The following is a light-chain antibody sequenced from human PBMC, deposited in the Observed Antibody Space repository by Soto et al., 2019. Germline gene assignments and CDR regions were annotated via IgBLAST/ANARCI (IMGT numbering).Light chain of an antibody. CDR1: SSDFGGYNV. J-gene: IGLJ1*01. CDR2: EVS. CDR3: SSYAGSNNPYV. Sequence: QSVLTQPASVSGSPGQSITISCSGTSSDFGGYNVVSWYQQHPGKAPKLMIYEVSKRPSGVPNRFSGSKSGNTASLTVSGLQAEDEADYYCSSYAGSNNPYVFGTGTKVTVL. V-gene: IGLV2-8*01.